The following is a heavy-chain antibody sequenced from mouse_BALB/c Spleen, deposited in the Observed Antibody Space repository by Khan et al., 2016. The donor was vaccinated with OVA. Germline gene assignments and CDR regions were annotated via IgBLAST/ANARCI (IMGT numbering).Heavy chain of an antibody. CDR3: ARYDGYYYTMDY. V-gene: IGHV3-2*02. CDR1: GYSITSDYA. CDR2: ISYSGST. J-gene: IGHJ4*01. Sequence: EVELVESGPGLVKPSQSLSLTCTVTGYSITSDYAWNWIRQFPGNKLEWMGYISYSGSTSYNPSLKSRISITRDTSKNQFFLQLNSVTTEDTATYYCARYDGYYYTMDYWGQGTSVTVSS. D-gene: IGHD2-14*01.